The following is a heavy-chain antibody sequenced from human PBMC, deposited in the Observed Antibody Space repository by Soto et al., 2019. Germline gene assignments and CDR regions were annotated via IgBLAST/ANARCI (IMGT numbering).Heavy chain of an antibody. CDR1: GGTFSSYA. J-gene: IGHJ6*02. CDR2: IIPIFGTA. CDR3: ARVYCTNGVCYNGYYYYGMDV. Sequence: ASVKVSCKASGGTFSSYAISWVRQAPGQGLEWMGRIIPIFGTANYAQKIQGRVTITADESTSTAYMELSSLRSEDTVVYYCARVYCTNGVCYNGYYYYGMDVWGQGTTVTVSS. D-gene: IGHD2-8*01. V-gene: IGHV1-69*13.